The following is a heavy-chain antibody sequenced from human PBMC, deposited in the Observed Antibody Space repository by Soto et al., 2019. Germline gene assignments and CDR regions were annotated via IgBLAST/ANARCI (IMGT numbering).Heavy chain of an antibody. J-gene: IGHJ5*02. CDR1: EFTFSTNA. V-gene: IGHV3-23*01. Sequence: GGSSRVACEASEFTFSTNAMSWVWKGPGKGLEGCPAVGGSGGSTYYAHTVKGRITIYRDDAKNTRYLQMNSPRAEDTDVYYCAKNPVEGIRRRWYGGPNWFAPWGEGILVTVSS. CDR2: VGGSGGST. CDR3: AKNPVEGIRRRWYGGPNWFAP. D-gene: IGHD6-13*01.